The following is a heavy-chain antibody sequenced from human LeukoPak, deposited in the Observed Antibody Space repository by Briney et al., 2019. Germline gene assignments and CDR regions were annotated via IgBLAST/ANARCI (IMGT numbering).Heavy chain of an antibody. D-gene: IGHD3-3*01. CDR2: INPSGGST. CDR1: GYTFPTYY. V-gene: IGHV1-46*01. J-gene: IGHJ4*02. CDR3: ARGGGVGVPYFDY. Sequence: ASVKVSCKTSGYTFPTYYMHWVRQAPGEGLEWMGIINPSGGSTSYAQKFQGRVTVTRDTSTSTVYMELSRLRSEDTAVYYCARGGGVGVPYFDYWGQGTLVTVSS.